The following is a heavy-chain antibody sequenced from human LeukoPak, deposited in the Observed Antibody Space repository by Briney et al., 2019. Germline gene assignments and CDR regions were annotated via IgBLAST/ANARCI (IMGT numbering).Heavy chain of an antibody. D-gene: IGHD6-13*01. Sequence: GASVKVSCKASGYTFTSYGISWVRQAPGQGLEWMGWISAYNGNTNYAQKLQGRVTMTTDTSTSTAYMELRSLTSDDMAVYFCARDGLDSSWTKAFDYWGQGTLVTVSS. V-gene: IGHV1-18*03. CDR3: ARDGLDSSWTKAFDY. J-gene: IGHJ4*02. CDR1: GYTFTSYG. CDR2: ISAYNGNT.